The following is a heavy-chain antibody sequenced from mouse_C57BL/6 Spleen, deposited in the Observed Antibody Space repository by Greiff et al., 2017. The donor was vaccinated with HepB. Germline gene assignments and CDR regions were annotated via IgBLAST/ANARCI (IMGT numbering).Heavy chain of an antibody. J-gene: IGHJ2*01. CDR3: ARRPLYSNYIDY. D-gene: IGHD2-5*01. Sequence: EVQGVESGGGLVKPGGSLKLSCAAPGYSFSSDTMSWVRQTPEKRLEWVATISGGGGNTYYPDSVKGRFTISRDNAKNTLYLQRSSLRSEDTALYYGARRPLYSNYIDYWGQGTTLTVSS. CDR1: GYSFSSDT. CDR2: ISGGGGNT. V-gene: IGHV5-9*01.